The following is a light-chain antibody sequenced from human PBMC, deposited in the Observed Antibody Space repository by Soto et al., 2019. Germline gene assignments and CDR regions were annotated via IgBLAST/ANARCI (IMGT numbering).Light chain of an antibody. Sequence: EIVLTQAPGTLSLYPGERATLSCRASQSVSSSYLAWYQQKPGQAPRLLIYGTSSRATAIPDGFSGSGSGTDFTLTISRLEPEDFAVYYCQQYGSSSWTFGQGTKV. J-gene: IGKJ1*01. CDR1: QSVSSSY. V-gene: IGKV3-20*01. CDR2: GTS. CDR3: QQYGSSSWT.